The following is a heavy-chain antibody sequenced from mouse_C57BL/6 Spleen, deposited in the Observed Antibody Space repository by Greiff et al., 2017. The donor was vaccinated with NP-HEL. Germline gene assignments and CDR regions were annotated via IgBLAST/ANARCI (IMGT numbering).Heavy chain of an antibody. J-gene: IGHJ3*01. D-gene: IGHD2-5*01. CDR1: GYSFTDYN. V-gene: IGHV1-39*01. CDR2: INPNYGTT. CDR3: ARSDSNYEAWFAY. Sequence: VQLKESGPELVKPGASVKISCKASGYSFTDYNMNWVKQSNGKSLEWIGVINPNYGTTSYNQKFKGKATLTVDQSSSTAYMQLNRLTSEDSAVYYCARSDSNYEAWFAYWGQGTLVTVSA.